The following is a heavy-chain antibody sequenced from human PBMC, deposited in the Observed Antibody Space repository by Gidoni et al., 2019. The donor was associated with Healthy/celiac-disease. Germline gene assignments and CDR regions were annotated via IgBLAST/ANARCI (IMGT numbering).Heavy chain of an antibody. D-gene: IGHD6-19*01. Sequence: EVQLVESGGGWVKPGRSLSLSCAAPGFTFEDYAMHWVRQAPGKGLEWVSGISWNSGSIGYADSVKGRFTISRDNAKNSLYLQMNSLRAEDTALYYCAKANRNSSGIGGQGTLVTVSS. CDR2: ISWNSGSI. CDR1: GFTFEDYA. J-gene: IGHJ4*02. V-gene: IGHV3-9*01. CDR3: AKANRNSSGI.